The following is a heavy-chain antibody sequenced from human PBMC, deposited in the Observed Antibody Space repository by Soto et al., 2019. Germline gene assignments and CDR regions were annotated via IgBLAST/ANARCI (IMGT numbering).Heavy chain of an antibody. CDR1: GFTFSSYG. J-gene: IGHJ6*02. CDR2: IWYDGSNK. Sequence: GGSLRLSCAASGFTFSSYGMHWVRQAPGKGLEWVAVIWYDGSNKYYADSVKGRFTISRDNSKNTLYLQMNSLRAEDTAVYYCARGKRGYSLYYYYGMDVWGQGTTVTVS. D-gene: IGHD5-18*01. V-gene: IGHV3-33*01. CDR3: ARGKRGYSLYYYYGMDV.